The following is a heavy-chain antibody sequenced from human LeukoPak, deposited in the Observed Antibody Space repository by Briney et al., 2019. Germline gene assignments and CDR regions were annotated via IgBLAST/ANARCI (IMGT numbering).Heavy chain of an antibody. Sequence: GGSLRLSCAASGFTFSTYSMNWVRQAPGKGLEWVSKISNNSGTIYYADSVKGRFTISRDNAKNSLYLQMNSLRDEDTAVYYCARSSARDFDFWGQGTLVTVSS. CDR1: GFTFSTYS. CDR2: ISNNSGTI. CDR3: ARSSARDFDF. J-gene: IGHJ4*02. V-gene: IGHV3-48*02.